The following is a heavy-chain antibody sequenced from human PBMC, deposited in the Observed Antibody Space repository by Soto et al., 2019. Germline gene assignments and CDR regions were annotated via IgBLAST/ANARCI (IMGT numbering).Heavy chain of an antibody. CDR2: ISSDGSNK. CDR3: AKGHTRDGYNY. J-gene: IGHJ4*02. CDR1: GFIFSSYT. D-gene: IGHD5-12*01. Sequence: GGSLRLSCAASGFIFSSYTMHWVRQAPGKGLEWVALISSDGSNKYYADSVRGRFTISRDTSKNTLHLQMSSLRAEDTAVYYCAKGHTRDGYNYWGQGTLVTVSS. V-gene: IGHV3-30*04.